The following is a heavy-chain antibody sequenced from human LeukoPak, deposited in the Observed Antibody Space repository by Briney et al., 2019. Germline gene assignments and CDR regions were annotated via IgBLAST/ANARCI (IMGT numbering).Heavy chain of an antibody. D-gene: IGHD4-17*01. Sequence: GRSLRLSCAASGFTFSSYGMHWTRQAPGKGLEWVSVISGSGDNTYYADSVEGRFTISRDNSKNTLYLQMNSLRAEDTAVYYCAKPRGYSTVTTYYYYGIDVWGQGTTVTVSS. V-gene: IGHV3-23*01. CDR2: ISGSGDNT. CDR3: AKPRGYSTVTTYYYYGIDV. J-gene: IGHJ6*02. CDR1: GFTFSSYG.